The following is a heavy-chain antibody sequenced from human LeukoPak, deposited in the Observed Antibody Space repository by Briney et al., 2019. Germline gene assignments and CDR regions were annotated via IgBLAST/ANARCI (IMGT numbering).Heavy chain of an antibody. Sequence: SETLSLTCTVYGGSISSYYWSWIRQPPGKGLEWIGYIYYSGSTNHNPSLKSRVTISVDMSKNQSSLKLSSVTAADTAVYYCARNQPNGGYRPHSDYWGQGTLVTVSS. CDR3: ARNQPNGGYRPHSDY. CDR1: GGSISSYY. J-gene: IGHJ4*02. CDR2: IYYSGST. D-gene: IGHD2-8*01. V-gene: IGHV4-59*01.